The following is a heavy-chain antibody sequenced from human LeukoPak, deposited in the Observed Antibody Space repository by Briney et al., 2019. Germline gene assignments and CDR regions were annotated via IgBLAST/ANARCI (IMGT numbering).Heavy chain of an antibody. CDR3: TRLEAAADSDY. Sequence: PGGSLRLSCAASGFTFSGSPIHWVRQASGKGLEWVGRIRSKTNNYATAYTASVKGRFTISRDDSKNTSYLQMNSLKTEDTAMYYCTRLEAAADSDYWGQGTLVTVSS. V-gene: IGHV3-73*01. D-gene: IGHD6-13*01. CDR2: IRSKTNNYAT. CDR1: GFTFSGSP. J-gene: IGHJ4*02.